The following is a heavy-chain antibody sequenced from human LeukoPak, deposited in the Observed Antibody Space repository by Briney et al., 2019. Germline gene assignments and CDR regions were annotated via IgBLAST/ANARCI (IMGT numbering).Heavy chain of an antibody. CDR2: IKQDGSEK. D-gene: IGHD2-8*02. CDR3: ASRYCTGVNCFAASYMCMDV. V-gene: IGHV3-7*01. J-gene: IGHJ6*03. CDR1: GFDVSRNY. Sequence: GGSLRLSYAASGFDVSRNYLSWVRQAPGKGLEWVANIKQDGSEKNYVDSVKGRFTISRDNADNSLYLGMTNLRVEDTAVYFCASRYCTGVNCFAASYMCMDVWGKGTTVTVSS.